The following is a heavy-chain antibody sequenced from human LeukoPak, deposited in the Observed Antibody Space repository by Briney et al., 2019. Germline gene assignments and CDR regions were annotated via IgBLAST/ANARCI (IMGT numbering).Heavy chain of an antibody. J-gene: IGHJ3*02. CDR3: ARDISDAFDI. V-gene: IGHV3-74*01. CDR1: GFTFSTYW. D-gene: IGHD3-9*01. Sequence: GGSLRLSCAASGFTFSTYWMHWVRQAPGKGLVWVSCLNSDGSSTSYADSVKGRFTISRDNAKNTLYLQMNSLRAEDTAVYYCARDISDAFDIWGQGTMVTVSS. CDR2: LNSDGSST.